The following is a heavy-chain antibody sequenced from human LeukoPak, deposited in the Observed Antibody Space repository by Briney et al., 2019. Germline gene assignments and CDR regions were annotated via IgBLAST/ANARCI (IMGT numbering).Heavy chain of an antibody. CDR3: AREMVAGTFDS. CDR1: EFIVNDYY. J-gene: IGHJ4*02. Sequence: GGSLRLSCVVSEFIVNDYYMSWIRQAPGQGLEWVADIGGSDSIVAYAASVRGRFSISRDFAKNSLYLEMNSLRAEDTAVYYCAREMVAGTFDSWGQGALVTVSS. D-gene: IGHD6-19*01. CDR2: IGGSDSIV. V-gene: IGHV3-11*01.